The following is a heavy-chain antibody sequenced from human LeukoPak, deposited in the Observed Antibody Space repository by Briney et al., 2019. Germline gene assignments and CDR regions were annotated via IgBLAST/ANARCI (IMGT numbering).Heavy chain of an antibody. Sequence: SETLSLTCAVYGGSFSDYYWSWIRQPPGKGLEWIGEINHSGSTNYNPSLKSRVTISVDTSKNQFSLKLSSVTAADTAVYYCARGVDTAMVDPPFDYWGQGTLVTVSS. CDR1: GGSFSDYY. V-gene: IGHV4-34*01. D-gene: IGHD5-18*01. CDR2: INHSGST. CDR3: ARGVDTAMVDPPFDY. J-gene: IGHJ4*02.